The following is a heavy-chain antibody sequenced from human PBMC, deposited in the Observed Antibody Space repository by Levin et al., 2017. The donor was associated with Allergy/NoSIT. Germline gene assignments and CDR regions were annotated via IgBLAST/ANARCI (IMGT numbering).Heavy chain of an antibody. CDR1: GFTVSNNY. CDR2: IYSDGRT. D-gene: IGHD6-13*01. V-gene: IGHV3-53*01. J-gene: IGHJ4*02. CDR3: ARGGSTWYVPFES. Sequence: AGGSLRLSCAASGFTVSNNYMSWVRQAPGKGLEWVSVIYSDGRTYYADSVKGRFTISRDNSKNTLYLQMNSLRAEDTAVYYCARGGSTWYVPFESWGQGTLVTVSS.